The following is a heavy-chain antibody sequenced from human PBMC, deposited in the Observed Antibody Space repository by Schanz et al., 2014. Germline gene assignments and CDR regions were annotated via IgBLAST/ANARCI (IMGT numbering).Heavy chain of an antibody. Sequence: QVQLVESGGGLVQPGRSLRLSCAASGFTFSRSGMHWVRQAPGKGLEWVAIIWFDGSNKYYADSVKGRFTISRDNSKNTLFLQMNSLRAEDTAVYYCATDAAGYSTSWFPKWGLGTLVTVSS. D-gene: IGHD6-13*01. CDR2: IWFDGSNK. V-gene: IGHV3-33*01. J-gene: IGHJ4*01. CDR1: GFTFSRSG. CDR3: ATDAAGYSTSWFPK.